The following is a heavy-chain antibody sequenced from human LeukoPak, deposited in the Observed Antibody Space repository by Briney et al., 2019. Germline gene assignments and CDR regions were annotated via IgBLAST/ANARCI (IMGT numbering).Heavy chain of an antibody. D-gene: IGHD6-19*01. Sequence: PGGSLRLPCAASVFTFSKYGMQWVRQAPGKGLEWVAVIWYDGKHKYYADSVKGRFTISRDNSKNTLFLEMNSLRADDTAVYYCAKDRAVAGIDPRYYFDYWGQGTLVTVSA. CDR3: AKDRAVAGIDPRYYFDY. J-gene: IGHJ4*02. CDR2: IWYDGKHK. CDR1: VFTFSKYG. V-gene: IGHV3-33*06.